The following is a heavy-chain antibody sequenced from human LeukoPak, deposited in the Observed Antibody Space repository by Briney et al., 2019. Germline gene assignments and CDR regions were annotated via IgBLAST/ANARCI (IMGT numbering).Heavy chain of an antibody. J-gene: IGHJ4*02. CDR1: GITLSNYG. V-gene: IGHV3-23*01. CDR2: IRDSGGRT. CDR3: AKRGVVIRVILVGFHKEAYYFES. Sequence: GGSLRLSCAVSGITLSNYGMSWVRQAPGKGLEWVAGIRDSGGRTNYADSVKGRFTISRDNPKNSLYLQMSSLGAEDTAVYFWAKRGVVIRVILVGFHKEAYYFESWGQGALGTVSP. D-gene: IGHD3-22*01.